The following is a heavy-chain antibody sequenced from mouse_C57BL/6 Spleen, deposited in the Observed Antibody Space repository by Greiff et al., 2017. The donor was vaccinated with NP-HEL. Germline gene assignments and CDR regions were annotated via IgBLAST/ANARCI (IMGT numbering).Heavy chain of an antibody. Sequence: QVQLQQPGAELVMPGASVKLSCKASGYTFTSYWMHWVKQRPGQGLEWIGEIDPSDSNTNYNQKFKSKSTLTVDKSSSTAYMQLSSLTSEDSAVYYWARRLTTVVGYFDVWGTGTTVTVSS. D-gene: IGHD1-1*01. J-gene: IGHJ1*03. V-gene: IGHV1-69*01. CDR1: GYTFTSYW. CDR2: IDPSDSNT. CDR3: ARRLTTVVGYFDV.